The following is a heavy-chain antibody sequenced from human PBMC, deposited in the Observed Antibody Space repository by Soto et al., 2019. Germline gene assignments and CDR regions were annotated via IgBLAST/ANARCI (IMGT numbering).Heavy chain of an antibody. V-gene: IGHV4-61*01. Sequence: QVQLQESGPGVVKPSDTLSVTCTVSGGSVSSRSHFWSWIRQPPGGGLQWFGYIYYTGNTNYSPSLKSRATLSVDTSRTQFSLRLTSVTAADTAIYYCARYDAESGSNKLDPWGQGTLVTVSS. CDR2: IYYTGNT. CDR3: ARYDAESGSNKLDP. CDR1: GGSVSSRSHF. D-gene: IGHD5-12*01. J-gene: IGHJ5*02.